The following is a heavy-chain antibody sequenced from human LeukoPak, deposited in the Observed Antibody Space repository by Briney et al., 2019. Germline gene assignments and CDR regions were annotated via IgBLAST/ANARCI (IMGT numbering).Heavy chain of an antibody. CDR3: AKDHFYINSREGLSQNVYYHHYGMDV. Sequence: PGGSLRLSCAASGFTFVAYAMHWVRQAPGKGLEWVSLISGDDARTFYADSVKGRFTISRDNSKNSLYLQMNSLRPEDTALYYCAKDHFYINSREGLSQNVYYHHYGMDVWGQGTSVIVSS. V-gene: IGHV3-43*02. J-gene: IGHJ6*02. CDR1: GFTFVAYA. CDR2: ISGDDART. D-gene: IGHD3-3*02.